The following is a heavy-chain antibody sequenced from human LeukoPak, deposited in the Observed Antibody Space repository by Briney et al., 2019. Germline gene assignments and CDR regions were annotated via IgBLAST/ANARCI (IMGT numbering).Heavy chain of an antibody. CDR2: LKSNPDGGTA. CDR3: TTLTHDVHY. J-gene: IGHJ4*02. CDR1: GFIFRNAW. D-gene: IGHD2-21*02. Sequence: GGSLRLSCAASGFIFRNAWMTWVRQAPGKGLEWVGRLKSNPDGGTADYAAPVKGRFTISRDDSRNTLYLQVNNLKLEDTAVYYCTTLTHDVHYWGQGTLVTVSS. V-gene: IGHV3-15*01.